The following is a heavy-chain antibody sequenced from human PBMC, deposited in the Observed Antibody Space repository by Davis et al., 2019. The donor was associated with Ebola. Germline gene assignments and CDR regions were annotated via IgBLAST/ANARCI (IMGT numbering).Heavy chain of an antibody. D-gene: IGHD3-10*01. CDR3: VKDGREGYGSGPF. CDR1: GGTFSSYA. V-gene: IGHV1-46*01. J-gene: IGHJ4*02. Sequence: ASVKVSCKASGGTFSSYAISWARQAPGQGLEWMGLIDRNGGEIVYAQKFQGRVTMTRDTSTSTVYMELRSLRSYEDTAVYYCVKDGREGYGSGPFWGQGTLVTVSS. CDR2: IDRNGGEI.